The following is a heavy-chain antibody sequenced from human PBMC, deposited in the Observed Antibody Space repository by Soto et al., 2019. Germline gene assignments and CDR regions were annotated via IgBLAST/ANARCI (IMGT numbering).Heavy chain of an antibody. CDR1: WDSVSINIVA. CDR2: TYYRSSWSS. Sequence: PLQTLSLTCDISWDSVSINIVAWNWIRHSPSRGLEWLGRTYYRSSWSSDYAISVRSRMTINADTTKNQVSLHLSSVTPEDTAVYYCPKVGHLGRGLNSRGQGTMVTVSS. J-gene: IGHJ4*02. D-gene: IGHD3-10*01. V-gene: IGHV6-1*01. CDR3: PKVGHLGRGLNS.